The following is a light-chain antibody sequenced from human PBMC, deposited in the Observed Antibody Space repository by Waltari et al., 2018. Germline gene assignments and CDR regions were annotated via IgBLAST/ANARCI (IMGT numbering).Light chain of an antibody. J-gene: IGLJ2*01. CDR3: SSYISSDTLEL. V-gene: IGLV2-14*03. CDR2: DVS. CDR1: SSDVGGYNY. Sequence: HSALTQPASVSGSPGQSITISCTGTSSDVGGYNYVSWYQQHPGKAPKLMIYDVSNRASGVSNRFSGSKSGNTASLTISGLQAEDEADYYCSSYISSDTLELFGGGTSLTVL.